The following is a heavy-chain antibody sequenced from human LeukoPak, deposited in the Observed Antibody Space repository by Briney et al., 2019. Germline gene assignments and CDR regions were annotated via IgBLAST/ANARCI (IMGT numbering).Heavy chain of an antibody. CDR2: IHNSRGT. CDR1: GGSITSDIFY. J-gene: IGHJ5*02. V-gene: IGHV4-31*03. Sequence: SETLSLTCTVSGGSITSDIFYWNWIRQHPGKGLEWIGSIHNSRGTSYNPSLESRLTISVDTSENQFFLKMSYVTAADTAMYDRGKVGGNSNSWGQGTLVTVSS. CDR3: GKVGGNSNS. D-gene: IGHD4-23*01.